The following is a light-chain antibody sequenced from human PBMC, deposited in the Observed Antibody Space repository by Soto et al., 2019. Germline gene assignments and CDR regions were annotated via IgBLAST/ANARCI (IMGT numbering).Light chain of an antibody. CDR3: HQYGSSLGT. CDR1: QSVTGTN. Sequence: EIVLTQSQGTLSLSPGEGATLSCRASQSVTGTNLAWYQQRPGQAPRLLIYDAVRRATGIPDRFSGSGSGTDFTLTISRLEPEDVDVYYCHQYGSSLGTLGQGTKVDI. V-gene: IGKV3-20*01. CDR2: DAV. J-gene: IGKJ2*01.